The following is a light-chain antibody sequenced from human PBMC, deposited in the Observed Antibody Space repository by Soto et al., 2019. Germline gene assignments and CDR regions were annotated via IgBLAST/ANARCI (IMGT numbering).Light chain of an antibody. CDR3: SSYTGSNTWV. CDR1: SSDVGDYNY. V-gene: IGLV2-14*01. Sequence: SALTQPASVSGSPGQSITISCTGTSSDVGDYNYVSWYQQHPGKAPKLMIYEVTNRPSGVSNRFSGSKSGNTASLTISGLQAEDEADYYCSSYTGSNTWVFGGGTKVTVL. CDR2: EVT. J-gene: IGLJ3*02.